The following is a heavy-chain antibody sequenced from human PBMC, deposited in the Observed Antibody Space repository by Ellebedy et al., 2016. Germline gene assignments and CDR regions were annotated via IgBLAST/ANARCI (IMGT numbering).Heavy chain of an antibody. Sequence: SETLSLTCTVSGGSVSSGSYYWSWIRQPPGKGLEWIGYIYYSGSTNYNPSLKSRVTISVDTSKNQFSLKLSSVTAADTAVYYCARGLRYFDWFDNPSDRWGQGTLVTVSS. CDR1: GGSVSSGSYY. D-gene: IGHD3-9*01. J-gene: IGHJ5*02. V-gene: IGHV4-61*01. CDR2: IYYSGST. CDR3: ARGLRYFDWFDNPSDR.